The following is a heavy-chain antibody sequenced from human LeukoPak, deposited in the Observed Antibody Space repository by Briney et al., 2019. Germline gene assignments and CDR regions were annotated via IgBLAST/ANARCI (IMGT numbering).Heavy chain of an antibody. D-gene: IGHD3-16*02. CDR2: IYPGDSET. Sequence: GESLKISCKGSGYRFTSYWIGWVRQMPGKGLEWMGIIYPGDSETRYSPPFQGQVTISADKSISTAYLQWSSLKASDTAMYYCARRHLGELSFDAFDIWGQGTMVTVSS. CDR3: ARRHLGELSFDAFDI. CDR1: GYRFTSYW. J-gene: IGHJ3*02. V-gene: IGHV5-51*01.